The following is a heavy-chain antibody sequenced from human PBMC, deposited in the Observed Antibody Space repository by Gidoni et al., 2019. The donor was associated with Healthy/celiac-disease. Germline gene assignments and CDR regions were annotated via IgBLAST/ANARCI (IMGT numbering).Heavy chain of an antibody. D-gene: IGHD3-10*01. J-gene: IGHJ4*02. V-gene: IGHV4-34*01. Sequence: QVQLQQWGAGLLKPSETLSLTCAVYGGSFSGYYWSWIRKPPGKGLEWIGEITHSGSTNYNPSLKSRVTISVDTSKNQFSLKLSSVTAADTAVYYCARVSTYYYGSGSYKAPDYWGQGTLVTVSS. CDR3: ARVSTYYYGSGSYKAPDY. CDR1: GGSFSGYY. CDR2: ITHSGST.